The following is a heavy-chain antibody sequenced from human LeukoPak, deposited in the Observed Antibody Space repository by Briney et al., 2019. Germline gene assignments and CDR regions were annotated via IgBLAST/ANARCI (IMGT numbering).Heavy chain of an antibody. Sequence: KFQGRVTITRDTSASTAYMELSSLRSEDTAVYYCARILPFDAFDIWGQGTMVTVPS. CDR3: ARILPFDAFDI. D-gene: IGHD1-26*01. V-gene: IGHV1-3*01. J-gene: IGHJ3*02.